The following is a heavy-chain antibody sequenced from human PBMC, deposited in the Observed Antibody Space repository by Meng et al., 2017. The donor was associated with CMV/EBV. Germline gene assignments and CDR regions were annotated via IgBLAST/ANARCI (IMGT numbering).Heavy chain of an antibody. CDR2: TNSDGSST. D-gene: IGHD3-16*01. J-gene: IGHJ3*02. Sequence: GESLRLSCAASGFTFSSYWMHWVRQAPGKGLVWVSHTNSDGSSTSYADSVKGRFTISRDNAKNTLYLQMNSLRAEDTAVYYCARDQGGAFDIWGQGTMVTVSS. V-gene: IGHV3-74*01. CDR3: ARDQGGAFDI. CDR1: GFTFSSYW.